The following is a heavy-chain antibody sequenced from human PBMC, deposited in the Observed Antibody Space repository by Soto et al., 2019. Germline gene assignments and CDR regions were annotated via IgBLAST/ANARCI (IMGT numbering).Heavy chain of an antibody. J-gene: IGHJ4*02. CDR1: GFSVSISP. CDR3: ARDPKTSGGQHWAFNYFDS. D-gene: IGHD7-27*01. Sequence: LRLSCAASGFSVSISPMHWVRQAPGKGPEWVALISYDGTNKFYADSVKGRFTISRDNSKSTLYLQVDSLRPEDAAVYYCARDPKTSGGQHWAFNYFDSWGQGTLVTVSS. V-gene: IGHV3-30-3*01. CDR2: ISYDGTNK.